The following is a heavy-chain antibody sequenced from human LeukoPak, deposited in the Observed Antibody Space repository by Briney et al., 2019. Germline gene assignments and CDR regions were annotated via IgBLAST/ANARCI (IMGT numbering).Heavy chain of an antibody. V-gene: IGHV3-23*01. CDR1: GFTFSSYA. J-gene: IGHJ4*02. Sequence: PGGSLRLSCAASGFTFSSYAMSWVRQAPGKGLEWVSAITGSGGSTYYADSVKGRFTISRDNSKNTLYLQMNSLRAEDTAVYYCAKTFRYCSSGSCYSHLYYFDYWGQGTLVIV. CDR3: AKTFRYCSSGSCYSHLYYFDY. D-gene: IGHD2-15*01. CDR2: ITGSGGST.